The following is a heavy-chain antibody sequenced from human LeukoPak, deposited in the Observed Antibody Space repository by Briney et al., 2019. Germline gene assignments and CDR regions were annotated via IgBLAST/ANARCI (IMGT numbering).Heavy chain of an antibody. CDR1: GFTFSTYS. CDR2: ITNSANSI. CDR3: ARDLHYAFDI. V-gene: IGHV3-48*02. J-gene: IGHJ3*02. Sequence: GGSLRLSCEASGFTFSTYSMNWVRQAPGKGLEWVSYITNSANSITYADSVKGRFTISRDNAKNSLFLQMSSLKDEDTAVYYCARDLHYAFDIWGQGTMVPVSS.